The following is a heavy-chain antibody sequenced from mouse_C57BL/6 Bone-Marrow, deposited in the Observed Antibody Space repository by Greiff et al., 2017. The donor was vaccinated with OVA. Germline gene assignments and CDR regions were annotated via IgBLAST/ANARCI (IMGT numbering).Heavy chain of an antibody. CDR1: GYTFTDYE. J-gene: IGHJ2*01. D-gene: IGHD2-2*01. V-gene: IGHV1-15*01. CDR2: IDPETGGT. Sequence: VQLVESAAELVRPGASVTLSCKASGYTFTDYEMHWVKQTPVHGLEWIGAIDPETGGTAYNQKFKGKAILTADKSSSTAYMELRSLTSEDSAVYYCTREGEVTTDYWGQGTTLTVSS. CDR3: TREGEVTTDY.